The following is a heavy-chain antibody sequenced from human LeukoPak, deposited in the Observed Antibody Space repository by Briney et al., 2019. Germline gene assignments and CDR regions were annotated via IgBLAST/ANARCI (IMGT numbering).Heavy chain of an antibody. CDR1: GLTFSSYW. J-gene: IGHJ4*02. CDR2: INSDGSST. V-gene: IGHV3-74*01. D-gene: IGHD3-9*01. Sequence: GGSLRLSCVASGLTFSSYWMHWVRQAREKGLVWVSRINSDGSSTSYADSVKGRFTISRDNAKNTLYLQMNSLRAEDTAVYYCAREPTRYFDWLSTFDYWGQGTLVTVSS. CDR3: AREPTRYFDWLSTFDY.